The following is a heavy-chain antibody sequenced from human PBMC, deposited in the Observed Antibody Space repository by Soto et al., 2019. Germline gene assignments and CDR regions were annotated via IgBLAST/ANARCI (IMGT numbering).Heavy chain of an antibody. CDR3: ARSGYYGSGELDY. V-gene: IGHV4-34*01. D-gene: IGHD3-10*01. J-gene: IGHJ4*02. CDR2: INHSGST. Sequence: SETLSLTCAVYGGSFSGYYWSWIRQPPGKGLEWIGEINHSGSTNYNPSLKSRVTISVDTSKNQFSLKLSSVTAADTAVYYCARSGYYGSGELDYWGQGTLVTVSS. CDR1: GGSFSGYY.